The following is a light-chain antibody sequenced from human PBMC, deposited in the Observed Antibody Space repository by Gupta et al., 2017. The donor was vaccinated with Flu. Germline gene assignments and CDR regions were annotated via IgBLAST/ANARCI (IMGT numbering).Light chain of an antibody. V-gene: IGLV3-21*02. Sequence: SYVLTQPPSVSAAPGQTARLTGGGSSIGRKNVHWYQQKPGQPPVLVIYDDPDRPSDTPALFSCSNSGNTATLTIARVDAEDEADYYCQGRVSSSSHPVVFGAGTKLTVV. CDR3: QGRVSSSSHPVV. CDR2: DDP. CDR1: SIGRKN. J-gene: IGLJ2*01.